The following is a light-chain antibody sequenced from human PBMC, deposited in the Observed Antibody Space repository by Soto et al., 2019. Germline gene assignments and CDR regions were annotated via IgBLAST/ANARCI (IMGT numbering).Light chain of an antibody. Sequence: EIVRTQSPATLSVSPGERATLSCRASQSVSSDLAWYQQKPGQAPRLLIYGASTRESGVPDRFSGSGSGTDFTLTISSLQAEDVAVYYCQQYYSTPPTFGQGTKVDIK. CDR3: QQYYSTPPT. J-gene: IGKJ1*01. CDR2: GAS. V-gene: IGKV3-15*01. CDR1: QSVSSD.